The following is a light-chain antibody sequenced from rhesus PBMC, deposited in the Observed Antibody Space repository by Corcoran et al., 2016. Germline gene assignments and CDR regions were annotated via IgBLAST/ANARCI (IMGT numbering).Light chain of an antibody. CDR1: QSLVHSSGNTY. J-gene: IGKJ3*01. Sequence: DVVMTQSPLSLPITPGQPASISCRSSQSLVHSSGNTYLNWYQQKPGQPPRRLIYQVSNRDSGVPDRFSGSGAGKDFSLKISRVEAEDVGVYYCGQGTNVPPFTFGPGTKLDIK. V-gene: IGKV2-65*01. CDR2: QVS. CDR3: GQGTNVPPFT.